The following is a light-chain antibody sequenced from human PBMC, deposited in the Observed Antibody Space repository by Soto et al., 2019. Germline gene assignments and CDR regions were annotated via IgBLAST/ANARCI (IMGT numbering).Light chain of an antibody. J-gene: IGKJ1*01. V-gene: IGKV3-20*01. CDR3: QQYGSAPWT. CDR1: QSVSSNY. CDR2: GAS. Sequence: EIVLTQSPGTLSLSPEESATLSCRSSQSVSSNYLAWYQQKPGQAPRLLIYGASSRTTGIPDRFSGGGSGTDFTLTISRLEPEDFAVYYGQQYGSAPWTVGQGTKVEIK.